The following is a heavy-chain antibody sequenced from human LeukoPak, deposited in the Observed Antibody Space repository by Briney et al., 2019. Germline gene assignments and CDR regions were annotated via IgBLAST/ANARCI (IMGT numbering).Heavy chain of an antibody. CDR1: GYTFTGYY. CDR3: ARGHRFGVVNSDY. J-gene: IGHJ4*02. CDR2: MNPNSGNT. Sequence: ASVKVSCKASGYTFTGYYMHWVRQATGQGLEWMGWMNPNSGNTGYAQKFQGRVTITRNTSISTAYMELSSLRSEDTAVYYCARGHRFGVVNSDYWGQGTLVTVSS. V-gene: IGHV1-8*03. D-gene: IGHD3-3*01.